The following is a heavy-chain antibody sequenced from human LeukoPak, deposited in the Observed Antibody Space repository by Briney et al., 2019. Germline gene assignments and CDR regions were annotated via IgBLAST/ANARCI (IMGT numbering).Heavy chain of an antibody. V-gene: IGHV3-15*01. Sequence: PGGSLRLSCAASGFTFSSAWMSWVRQAPGKGLEWVGRIKTKTDGGTTDYAAPVKGRFTISRDDSKNTLYLQMNTLRVEDTALYYCAKVSAVAAPHLDFWGQGTLVTVSS. D-gene: IGHD6-19*01. J-gene: IGHJ4*02. CDR3: AKVSAVAAPHLDF. CDR2: IKTKTDGGTT. CDR1: GFTFSSAW.